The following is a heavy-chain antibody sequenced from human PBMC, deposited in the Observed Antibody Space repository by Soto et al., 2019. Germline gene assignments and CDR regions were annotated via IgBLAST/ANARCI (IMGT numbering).Heavy chain of an antibody. CDR3: ARDPGYYDSSGYYYKAFDI. CDR2: ISRSSSTI. CDR1: GFSFKTYS. V-gene: IGHV3-48*02. J-gene: IGHJ3*02. Sequence: VGSLRLSCAASGFSFKTYSMNWVRQAPGKGLEWVSYISRSSSTISYADSVKGRFTISRDNAKNSLYLQMNSLRDEDTAVYYCARDPGYYDSSGYYYKAFDIWGQGTMVTVSS. D-gene: IGHD3-22*01.